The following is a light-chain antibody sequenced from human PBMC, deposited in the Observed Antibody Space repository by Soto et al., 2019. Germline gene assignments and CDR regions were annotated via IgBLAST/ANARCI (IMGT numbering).Light chain of an antibody. J-gene: IGKJ1*01. CDR2: GAS. V-gene: IGKV3-15*01. CDR3: QQYNNWPRK. CDR1: QSVSNN. Sequence: EFVLTQSPCTLSLSPGERATLSFMASQSVSNNYLAWYQQKPGQAPRLLIYGASTRATGIPARFSGSGSGTEFTLTISSLQSEDFAVYYCQQYNNWPRKFGQGTKVDIK.